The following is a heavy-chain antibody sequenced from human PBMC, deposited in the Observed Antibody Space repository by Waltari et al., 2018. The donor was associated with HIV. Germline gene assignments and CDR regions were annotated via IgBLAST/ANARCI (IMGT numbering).Heavy chain of an antibody. CDR3: ARDRHYDILTGSYFDY. CDR2: IKQDGSEK. V-gene: IGHV3-7*01. Sequence: EVQLVESGGGLVQPGGSLRVSCAASGFTFSSSAMRWVRQAPGKGLEWVANIKQDGSEKYYVDSVKGRFTISRDNAKNSLYLQMNSLRAEDTAVYYCARDRHYDILTGSYFDYWGQGTLVTVSS. CDR1: GFTFSSSA. J-gene: IGHJ4*02. D-gene: IGHD3-9*01.